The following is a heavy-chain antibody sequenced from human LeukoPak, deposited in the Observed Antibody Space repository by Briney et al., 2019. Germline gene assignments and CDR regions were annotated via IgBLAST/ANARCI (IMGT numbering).Heavy chain of an antibody. V-gene: IGHV1-2*02. CDR1: GYTFTGYY. CDR2: INPNSGGT. J-gene: IGHJ4*02. CDR3: ARGVSRQWLVMGY. D-gene: IGHD6-19*01. Sequence: ASVKVSCKASGYTFTGYYMHWVRQAPGQGLEWMGWINPNSGGTNYAQKFQGRVTMTRDTSISTAYMELSSLRSEDTAVYYCARGVSRQWLVMGYWGQGTLVTVSS.